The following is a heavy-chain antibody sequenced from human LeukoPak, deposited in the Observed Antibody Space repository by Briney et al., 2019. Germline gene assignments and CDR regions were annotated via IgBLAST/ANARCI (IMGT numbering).Heavy chain of an antibody. CDR1: GGSISSYY. V-gene: IGHV4-59*01. Sequence: SETLSLTCTVSGGSISSYYWSWIRQPPGKGLEWIGYIYYSGSTNYNPSLKSRVTISVDTSKNQFSLKLSSVTAADTAVYYCARVLGQWLAFDYWGQGTLVTVSS. D-gene: IGHD6-19*01. CDR3: ARVLGQWLAFDY. CDR2: IYYSGST. J-gene: IGHJ4*02.